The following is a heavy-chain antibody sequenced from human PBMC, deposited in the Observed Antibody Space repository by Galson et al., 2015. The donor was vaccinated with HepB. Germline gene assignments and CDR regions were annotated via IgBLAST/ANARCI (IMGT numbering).Heavy chain of an antibody. J-gene: IGHJ5*02. V-gene: IGHV1-46*01. CDR1: GYTFTSYH. CDR2: INPSGGST. D-gene: IGHD6-19*01. CDR3: ARDGDVAVAGPGGYWFGP. Sequence: SVKVSCKASGYTFTSYHMHWVRQAPGQGLEWMGIINPSGGSTTYAQKFQGRVTMTRDTSTSTVYMELSSLRSEDTAVYYCARDGDVAVAGPGGYWFGPWGQGTLVTVSS.